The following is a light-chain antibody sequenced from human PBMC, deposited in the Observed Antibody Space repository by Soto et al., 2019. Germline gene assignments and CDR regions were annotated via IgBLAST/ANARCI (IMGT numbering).Light chain of an antibody. Sequence: QSVLTQPPSVSGAPGQRVTISCTGSSSNIGAGYDVHWYQHIPGTAPKLLIYINTNRPSGVPDRFSGSRSGPSASLAITGLQAQDEAVYFCQSYDSTLKTYVFGSGTKVTVL. J-gene: IGLJ1*01. CDR1: SSNIGAGYD. V-gene: IGLV1-40*01. CDR2: INT. CDR3: QSYDSTLKTYV.